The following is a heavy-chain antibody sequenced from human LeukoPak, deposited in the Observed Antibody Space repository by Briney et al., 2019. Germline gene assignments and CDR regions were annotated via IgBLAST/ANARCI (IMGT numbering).Heavy chain of an antibody. J-gene: IGHJ4*02. D-gene: IGHD3-10*01. CDR3: ARDGAMVRGVIDY. Sequence: SVKVSCKTSGGTFSSHGISWVRQAPGQGLEWMGGIIPIFGTANYAQKFQGRVTITADESTSTAYMELSSLRSEDTAVYYCARDGAMVRGVIDYWGQGTLVTVSS. CDR2: IIPIFGTA. CDR1: GGTFSSHG. V-gene: IGHV1-69*13.